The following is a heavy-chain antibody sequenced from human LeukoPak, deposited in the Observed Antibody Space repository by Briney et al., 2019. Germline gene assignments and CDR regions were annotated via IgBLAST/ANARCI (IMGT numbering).Heavy chain of an antibody. CDR3: ASGGHVDY. CDR2: INQDGSET. Sequence: PGGSLRLSCAASGFTFSTYWMTWVRQAPGKGLEWVANINQDGSETYYVDSVKGRFTISRDNAKNSLFLQMNSLRTEDTAVYYCASGGHVDYCGQGTLVTASS. CDR1: GFTFSTYW. D-gene: IGHD3-10*01. V-gene: IGHV3-7*01. J-gene: IGHJ4*02.